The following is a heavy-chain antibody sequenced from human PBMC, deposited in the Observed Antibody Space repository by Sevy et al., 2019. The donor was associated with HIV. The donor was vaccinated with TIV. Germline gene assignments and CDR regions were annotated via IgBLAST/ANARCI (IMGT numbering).Heavy chain of an antibody. CDR2: IWYDGSNK. CDR3: ASDGYSSGWVGSFDY. CDR1: GFTFSSYG. J-gene: IGHJ4*02. V-gene: IGHV3-33*01. D-gene: IGHD6-19*01. Sequence: GGSLRLSCAASGFTFSSYGMDWVRQAPGKGLEWVAVIWYDGSNKYYADSVKGRFTISRDNSKNTLYLQMNSLRAEDTAVYYCASDGYSSGWVGSFDYWGQGTLVTVSS.